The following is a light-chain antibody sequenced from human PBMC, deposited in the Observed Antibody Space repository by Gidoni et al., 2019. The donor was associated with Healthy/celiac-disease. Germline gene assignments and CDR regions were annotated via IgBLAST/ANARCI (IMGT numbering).Light chain of an antibody. Sequence: DIVLTLSPGPLSLSPGESATLSCRASQSVRSSYLVWYQQKPGPAPRLLIYGASRRASSIADRCSGSGSGTDFTLTISRRESEDFAVYYCQQYDSSPRTFXXXTKVEIK. CDR3: QQYDSSPRT. J-gene: IGKJ1*01. CDR2: GAS. CDR1: QSVRSSY. V-gene: IGKV3-20*01.